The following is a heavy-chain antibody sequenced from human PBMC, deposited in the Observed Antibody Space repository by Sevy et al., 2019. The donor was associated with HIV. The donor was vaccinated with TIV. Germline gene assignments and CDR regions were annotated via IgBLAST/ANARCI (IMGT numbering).Heavy chain of an antibody. V-gene: IGHV3-7*01. J-gene: IGHJ4*02. CDR1: GFSFSANW. CDR3: AHETFGRFES. D-gene: IGHD3-16*01. CDR2: IKGDASDK. Sequence: GGSLRLSCAASGFSFSANWMNWVRQAPGKGLEWVANIKGDASDKHYVDSVEGRFTISRDNAKNVLYLQMNSLRVEDTAVYYCAHETFGRFESWGQGTLVTVSS.